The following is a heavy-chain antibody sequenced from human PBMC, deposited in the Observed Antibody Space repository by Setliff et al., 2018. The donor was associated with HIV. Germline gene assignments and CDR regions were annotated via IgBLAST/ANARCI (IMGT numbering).Heavy chain of an antibody. CDR3: ARQVTVVGYFETAAGSFNY. J-gene: IGHJ4*02. Sequence: SETLSLTCTVSGGSISSSSSFWGWIRQPPGKGLEWIGSIYYSGSTYYNPSLQSRVTISTDTSKNQFSLKARSVTAADTAVYYCARQVTVVGYFETAAGSFNYWGPGTLVTVSS. CDR1: GGSISSSSSF. CDR2: IYYSGST. V-gene: IGHV4-39*01. D-gene: IGHD2-21*01.